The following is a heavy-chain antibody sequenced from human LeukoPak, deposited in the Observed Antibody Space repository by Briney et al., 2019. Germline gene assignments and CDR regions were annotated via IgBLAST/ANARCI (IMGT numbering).Heavy chain of an antibody. D-gene: IGHD5-12*01. V-gene: IGHV3-23*01. CDR2: ISGNAADT. J-gene: IGHJ4*02. Sequence: GGSLRLSCVASGFTFSSYGMSWVRQAPGKGLEWVSAISGNAADTFYADSVKGRFTISRDNSKNTLYLQMNSLRAEDTAVYYCAKDMYSGYDFSLRLFDYWGQGTLVTVSS. CDR1: GFTFSSYG. CDR3: AKDMYSGYDFSLRLFDY.